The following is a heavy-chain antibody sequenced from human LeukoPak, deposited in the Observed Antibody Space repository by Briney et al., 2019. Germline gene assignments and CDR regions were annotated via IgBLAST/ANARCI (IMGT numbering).Heavy chain of an antibody. CDR2: INYSGNT. V-gene: IGHV4-34*01. CDR3: ARRGTAYCRGGNCYSDKYFDY. CDR1: GGSLSGYY. D-gene: IGHD2-15*01. J-gene: IGHJ4*02. Sequence: SETLSLTCAVYGGSLSGYYWTWIRQTPGKGLEWIGEINYSGNTNYNRSLKSRVTISADTSKNQFSLRLSSVTAADAAVYYCARRGTAYCRGGNCYSDKYFDYWGQGTQVTVSS.